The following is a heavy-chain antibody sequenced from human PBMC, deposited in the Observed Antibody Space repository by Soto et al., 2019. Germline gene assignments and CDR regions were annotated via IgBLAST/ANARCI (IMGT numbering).Heavy chain of an antibody. CDR1: GGSISSYY. CDR3: ARHPPYSAFDC. D-gene: IGHD3-16*01. CDR2: IYYSGNT. J-gene: IGHJ4*02. V-gene: IGHV4-59*08. Sequence: QVQLQESGPGLVKPSETLSLTCTVSGGSISSYYWSWIRRPPGKGLEWIGYIYYSGNTNYNPSLKSRLTISVDTSKNQFSLKLSSVTAADTAVYYCARHPPYSAFDCWGQGTLVTVSS.